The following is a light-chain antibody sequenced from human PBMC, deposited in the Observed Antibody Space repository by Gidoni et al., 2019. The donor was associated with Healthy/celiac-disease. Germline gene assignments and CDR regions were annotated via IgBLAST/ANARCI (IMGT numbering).Light chain of an antibody. CDR1: QSVSSY. J-gene: IGKJ2*04. CDR3: QQRSNWPSS. Sequence: EIVLTQSPATLSLSPGERATLSCRASQSVSSYLAWYQQKPGQAPRLLIYNASNRATGIPARFSGSGSGTDFTLTISSLEPEDFAVYDCQQRSNWPSSFGQGTKLEI. CDR2: NAS. V-gene: IGKV3-11*01.